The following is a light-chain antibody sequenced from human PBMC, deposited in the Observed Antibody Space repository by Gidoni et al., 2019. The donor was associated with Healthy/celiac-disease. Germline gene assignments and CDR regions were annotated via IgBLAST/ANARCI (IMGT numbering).Light chain of an antibody. Sequence: DIQMTHSPSSLSASVGDRVTITCRASQSMSSYLNWYQQKPGKAPKLLIYAASSLQSGVPSRFSGSGSGIDFTLTISSLQPEDLETYYRQQSYSTPRTFGQGTKVEIK. CDR3: QQSYSTPRT. CDR1: QSMSSY. CDR2: AAS. J-gene: IGKJ1*01. V-gene: IGKV1-39*01.